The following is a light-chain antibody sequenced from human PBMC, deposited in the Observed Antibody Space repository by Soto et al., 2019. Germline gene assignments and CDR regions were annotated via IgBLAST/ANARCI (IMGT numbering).Light chain of an antibody. Sequence: QSALPQPASVSGSPGQSITISCTGTSSDVGGYNYVSWYQQHPGQAPKLMIYDVSNRPSGVSNRFSGSKSGNTASLTISGLQAEDEADYYCSSYTSSSTLVFGGGTQLTVL. CDR1: SSDVGGYNY. CDR2: DVS. CDR3: SSYTSSSTLV. J-gene: IGLJ3*02. V-gene: IGLV2-14*01.